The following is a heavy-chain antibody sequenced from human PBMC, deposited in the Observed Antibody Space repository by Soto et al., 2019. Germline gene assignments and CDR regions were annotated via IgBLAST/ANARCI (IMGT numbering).Heavy chain of an antibody. CDR1: GDSINSYY. CDR3: ATEAGVRYPFDP. V-gene: IGHV4-59*01. D-gene: IGHD3-9*01. Sequence: LSVTCTVSGDSINSYYWSWIRQPPGKGLEWIGYIYDSGSTNYNPSLKSRVTISVDTSKNQFSLKLTSVTAADTAMYYCATEAGVRYPFDPWGQGTLVTVSS. CDR2: IYDSGST. J-gene: IGHJ5*02.